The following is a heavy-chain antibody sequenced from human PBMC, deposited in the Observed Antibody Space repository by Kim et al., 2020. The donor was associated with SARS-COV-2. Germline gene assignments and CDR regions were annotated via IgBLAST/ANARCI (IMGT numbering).Heavy chain of an antibody. V-gene: IGHV4-31*03. CDR3: ARAKRITIFGVVNWFDP. J-gene: IGHJ5*02. Sequence: SETLSLTCTVSGGSISSGGYYWSWIRQHPGKGLEWIGYIYYSGSTYYNPSLKSRVTISVDTSKNQFSLKLSSVTAADTAGYYCARAKRITIFGVVNWFDPWGQGTLVTVSS. CDR1: GGSISSGGYY. D-gene: IGHD3-3*01. CDR2: IYYSGST.